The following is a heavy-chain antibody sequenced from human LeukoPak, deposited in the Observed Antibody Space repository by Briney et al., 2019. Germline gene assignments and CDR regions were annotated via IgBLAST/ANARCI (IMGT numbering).Heavy chain of an antibody. J-gene: IGHJ5*02. Sequence: SETLSLTCTVSGYSISSGYNWGWIRQPPGKGLEWIGYIYYSGSTNYNPSLKSRVTISVDSSKNHFSLRLNSVTAADTAMYYCARGGRDCFDPWGQGTLVTVSS. CDR1: GYSISSGYN. V-gene: IGHV4-61*03. CDR3: ARGGRDCFDP. CDR2: IYYSGST. D-gene: IGHD3-10*01.